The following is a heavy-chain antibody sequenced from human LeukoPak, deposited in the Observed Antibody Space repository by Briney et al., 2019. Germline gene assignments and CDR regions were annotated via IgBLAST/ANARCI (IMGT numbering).Heavy chain of an antibody. Sequence: SVKVSCKASGYTFTSYYMHWVRQAPGQGLEWMGGIIPIFGTANYAQKFQGRVTITADESTSTAYMELSSLRSEDTAVYYCARDYYYGSGKFDPWGQGTLVTVSS. V-gene: IGHV1-69*13. D-gene: IGHD3-10*01. CDR1: GYTFTSYY. J-gene: IGHJ5*02. CDR2: IIPIFGTA. CDR3: ARDYYYGSGKFDP.